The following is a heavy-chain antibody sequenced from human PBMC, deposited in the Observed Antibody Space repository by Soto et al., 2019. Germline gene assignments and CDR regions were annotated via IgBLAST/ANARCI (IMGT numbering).Heavy chain of an antibody. CDR2: IYPSGTT. V-gene: IGHV4-4*07. J-gene: IGHJ6*02. CDR3: ARDDYGSAGMDV. Sequence: QVQLQESGPGLVKPSETLSLTCTVSGDSFSNYYWSWIRQPAGQGLEWIGRIYPSGTTNYNPSLKSRLTMSRETSKNQFSLSLRSVTAADTAVYFCARDDYGSAGMDVWGQGTTVTVSS. CDR1: GDSFSNYY. D-gene: IGHD3-10*01.